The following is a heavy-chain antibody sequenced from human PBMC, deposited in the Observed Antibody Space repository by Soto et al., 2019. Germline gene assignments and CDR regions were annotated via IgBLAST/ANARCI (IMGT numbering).Heavy chain of an antibody. CDR1: GYTFTGYY. CDR2: INPNRGGT. CDR3: ARGGGRQYYDFWSGYYPPTSFDY. V-gene: IGHV1-2*04. J-gene: IGHJ4*02. Sequence: SVTVSCKASGYTFTGYYMHWVRQAPGQGLEWMGWINPNRGGTNYAQKFQGWVTMTRDTSISTAYMELSRLRSDDTAVYYCARGGGRQYYDFWSGYYPPTSFDYWGQGTLVTVSS. D-gene: IGHD3-3*01.